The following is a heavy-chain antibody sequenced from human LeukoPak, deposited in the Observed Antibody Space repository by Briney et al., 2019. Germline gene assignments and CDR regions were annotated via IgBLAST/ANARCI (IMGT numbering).Heavy chain of an antibody. V-gene: IGHV4-59*01. Sequence: SETLSLTCTVSGGSISSYYWSWIRQPPGKGLEWIGYIYYSGSTNYNPSLKSRVTISVDTSKSQFSLKLSSVTAADTAVYYCARVKRYSYGYPSYYYYYYMDVWGKGTTVTVSS. J-gene: IGHJ6*03. CDR3: ARVKRYSYGYPSYYYYYYMDV. CDR2: IYYSGST. D-gene: IGHD5-18*01. CDR1: GGSISSYY.